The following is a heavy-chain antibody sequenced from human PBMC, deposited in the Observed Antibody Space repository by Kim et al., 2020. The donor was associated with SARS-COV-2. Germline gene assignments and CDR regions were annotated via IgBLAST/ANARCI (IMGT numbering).Heavy chain of an antibody. D-gene: IGHD3-10*01. CDR2: ISYDGSNK. CDR3: ARPIRRGVLVRGVFPDY. CDR1: GFTFSSYG. Sequence: GGSLRLSCAASGFTFSSYGMHWVRQAPGKGLEWVAVISYDGSNKYYADSVKGRFTISRDNSKNTLYLQMNSLIAEDTAVYYCARPIRRGVLVRGVFPDYWGQGTLVTVSS. J-gene: IGHJ4*02. V-gene: IGHV3-33*05.